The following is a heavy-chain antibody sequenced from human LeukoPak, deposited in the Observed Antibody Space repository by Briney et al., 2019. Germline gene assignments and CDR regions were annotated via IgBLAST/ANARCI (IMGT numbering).Heavy chain of an antibody. CDR2: IYSCGST. CDR1: GFTVSSNY. Sequence: GGSLRLSCAASGFTVSSNYMSWVRQAPGKGLEWVSVIYSCGSTYYADSVKGRFTISRDNSKNTLYLQMNSLRAEDTAVYYCARGGAKHLWHYIDGWGQGTLVTVSS. J-gene: IGHJ4*02. CDR3: ARGGAKHLWHYIDG. D-gene: IGHD5-18*01. V-gene: IGHV3-66*01.